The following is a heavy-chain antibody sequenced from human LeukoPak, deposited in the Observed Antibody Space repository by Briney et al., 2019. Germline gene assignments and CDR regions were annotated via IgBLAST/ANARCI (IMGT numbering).Heavy chain of an antibody. CDR2: INHSGST. V-gene: IGHV4-34*01. D-gene: IGHD3-3*01. J-gene: IGHJ4*02. CDR1: GGSFSGYY. Sequence: SETLSLTCAVYGGSFSGYYWSWIRQPPGKGLEWIGEINHSGSTNYNPSLKSRVTISVDTSKNQFSLKLSSVTAADTAVYYCARAGVRFLERKFDYWGQGTLVTVSS. CDR3: ARAGVRFLERKFDY.